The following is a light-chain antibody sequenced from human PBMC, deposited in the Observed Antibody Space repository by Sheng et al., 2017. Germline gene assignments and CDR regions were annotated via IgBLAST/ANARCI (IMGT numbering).Light chain of an antibody. CDR1: QSVSSN. CDR3: QQYNKWPPWT. J-gene: IGKJ1*01. Sequence: EIVMTQSPAILSVSPGERATLSCRASQSVSSNLAWYQQKPGQAPRLLIYGASTRATGIPARFSGSGSGTEFALTISSLQSEDFAVYYCQQYNKWPPWTFGQGT. V-gene: IGKV3-15*01. CDR2: GAS.